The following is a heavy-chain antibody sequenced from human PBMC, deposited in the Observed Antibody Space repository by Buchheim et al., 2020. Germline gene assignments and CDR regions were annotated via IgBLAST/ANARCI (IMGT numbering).Heavy chain of an antibody. D-gene: IGHD3-22*01. CDR1: GFTFSSYA. CDR2: ISYDGSNK. V-gene: IGHV3-30-3*01. J-gene: IGHJ4*02. CDR3: ARATWGDSSGAFDY. Sequence: QVQLVESGGGVVQPGRSLRLSCAASGFTFSSYAMHWVRQAPGKGLEWVAVISYDGSNKYYADSVKGRFTISRDNSKNTLYLQMNSLRAEDTAVYYCARATWGDSSGAFDYWGQGT.